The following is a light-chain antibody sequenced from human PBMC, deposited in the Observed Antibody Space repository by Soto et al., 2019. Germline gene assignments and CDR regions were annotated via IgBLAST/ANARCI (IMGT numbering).Light chain of an antibody. Sequence: IVLTQSTATLSLSPGARATLSCRVSQSVGSSLAWYQQKPGQAPRLLIYDASNRATGIPARFSGSGSGTDFTLTINSLEPEDVAVYYCQQRSYLFTFGGGTKVDIK. CDR1: QSVGSS. CDR2: DAS. CDR3: QQRSYLFT. V-gene: IGKV3-11*01. J-gene: IGKJ4*01.